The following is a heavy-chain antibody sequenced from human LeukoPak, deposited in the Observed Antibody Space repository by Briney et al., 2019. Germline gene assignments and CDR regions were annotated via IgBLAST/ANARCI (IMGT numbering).Heavy chain of an antibody. Sequence: GGSVRLSCTASGFTLTTYWLTWVRQAPGKGLEWVANIKPDGNEKYYVDSVKGRFTISRDNAENSLYLQMNSLRAEDTAIYYCATTSRTVTGLDYWGQGTLVTLSS. D-gene: IGHD4-17*01. CDR2: IKPDGNEK. CDR3: ATTSRTVTGLDY. CDR1: GFTLTTYW. J-gene: IGHJ4*02. V-gene: IGHV3-7*01.